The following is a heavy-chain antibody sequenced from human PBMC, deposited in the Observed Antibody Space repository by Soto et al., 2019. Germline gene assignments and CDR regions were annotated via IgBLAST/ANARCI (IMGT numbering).Heavy chain of an antibody. J-gene: IGHJ4*02. CDR1: RDFISHTTYY. CDR2: IYFSGSGTS. V-gene: IGHV4-39*01. D-gene: IGHD3-22*01. CDR3: ARPRYSFGTSGYYPLDY. Sequence: SETRSFTWSVSRDFISHTTYYWAWVRQAPGQGLERVGRIYFSGSGTSHYTPSLKSRVTRSVDTSKNQFSLKLTSVTAADTAVYYCARPRYSFGTSGYYPLDYWGQRTRVTVAS.